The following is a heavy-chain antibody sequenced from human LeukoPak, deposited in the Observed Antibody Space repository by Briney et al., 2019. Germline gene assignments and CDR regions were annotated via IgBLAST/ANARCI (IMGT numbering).Heavy chain of an antibody. CDR2: INSYGSST. Sequence: GGSLRLSCAASGFTFSSYWMHWVRQAPGKGLGWVSRINSYGSSTSYADSVKGRFTISRDKDKNTLYLQMNSLRAEDTAVYYCAREDSRSWYRAFDIWGQGTMVTVSS. CDR1: GFTFSSYW. D-gene: IGHD6-13*01. J-gene: IGHJ3*02. V-gene: IGHV3-74*01. CDR3: AREDSRSWYRAFDI.